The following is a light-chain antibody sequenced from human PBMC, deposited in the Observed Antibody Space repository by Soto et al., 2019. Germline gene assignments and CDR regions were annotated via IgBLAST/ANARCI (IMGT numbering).Light chain of an antibody. CDR2: DVS. CDR3: SSYTSSSTL. Sequence: QSALTQPASVSGSPGQSISISCTGTSSDVGGYNYVSWYQQNPGKAPKLMIYDVSNRPSGVSNRFSGSKSGNTASLTISGLQAEDEADYYCSSYTSSSTLFGGGTKVTVL. J-gene: IGLJ2*01. V-gene: IGLV2-14*01. CDR1: SSDVGGYNY.